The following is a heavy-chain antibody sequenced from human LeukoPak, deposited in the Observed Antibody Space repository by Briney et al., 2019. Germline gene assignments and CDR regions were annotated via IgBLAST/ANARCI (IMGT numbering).Heavy chain of an antibody. CDR3: ARGRGGPGA. J-gene: IGHJ4*02. Sequence: PSETLSLTCAVYGGSFSGYYWSWIRQPPGKGLEWIGEINHSGSTNYNPSLKSRVTISVDTSKNQFSLKLSSVTAADTAVYYCARGRGGPGAWGQGTLVTVSS. D-gene: IGHD3-10*01. V-gene: IGHV4-34*01. CDR1: GGSFSGYY. CDR2: INHSGST.